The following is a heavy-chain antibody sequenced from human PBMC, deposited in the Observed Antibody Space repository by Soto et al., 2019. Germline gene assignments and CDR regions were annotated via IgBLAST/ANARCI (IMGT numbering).Heavy chain of an antibody. CDR1: GGSITSNNW. V-gene: IGHV4-4*02. Sequence: QVQLQESGPGLVKPSGTLSLSCAVSGGSITSNNWFSWVRQPPGKGLEWIGEIFHPGNTNYNTSLKSRXXIXVXXSKNQFSLKLSSVTAADTAVYYCARMPFGYYAMDVWGQGTTVTVSS. CDR2: IFHPGNT. J-gene: IGHJ6*02. D-gene: IGHD2-2*01. CDR3: ARMPFGYYAMDV.